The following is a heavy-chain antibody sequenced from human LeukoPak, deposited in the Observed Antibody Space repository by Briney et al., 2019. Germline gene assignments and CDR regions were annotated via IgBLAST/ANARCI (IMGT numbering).Heavy chain of an antibody. CDR1: GFTFTNAW. D-gene: IGHD3-10*01. Sequence: PGGSLRLSCVDSGFTFTNAWMSWVRQAPGKRLEWVSAISGSGGSTYYADSVKGRFTISRDNSKNTLYLQMNSLRAEDTAVYYCAKEGFSGSLWGQGTLVTVSS. J-gene: IGHJ4*02. CDR3: AKEGFSGSL. V-gene: IGHV3-23*01. CDR2: ISGSGGST.